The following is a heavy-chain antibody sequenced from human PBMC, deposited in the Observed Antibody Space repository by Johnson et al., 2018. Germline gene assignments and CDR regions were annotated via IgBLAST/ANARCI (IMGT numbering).Heavy chain of an antibody. Sequence: QVQLVQSGAEVKKPGSSVKVSCKAYGGTLSSHSITWVRQAPGQGLEWMGRIIPIVELAHYAKKFQGRVTITADKATSTAYMELGSLTSEDTAVYYWAGEEGLMGMFRSALNYDYVDVWGKGPTVIVSS. J-gene: IGHJ6*03. CDR1: GGTLSSHS. CDR3: AGEEGLMGMFRSALNYDYVDV. V-gene: IGHV1-69*09. CDR2: IIPIVELA. D-gene: IGHD3-10*01.